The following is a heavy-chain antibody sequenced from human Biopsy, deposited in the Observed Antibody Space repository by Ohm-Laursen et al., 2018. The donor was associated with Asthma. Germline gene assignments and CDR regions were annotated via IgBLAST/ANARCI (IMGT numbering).Heavy chain of an antibody. CDR2: IYHSGST. V-gene: IGHV4-30-2*01. D-gene: IGHD5-24*01. Sequence: TLSLTCAVSGVSISSGGYSWSWIRQPPGKGLEWIGYIYHSGSTYCNPSLKSRVTISVDRSKNQFSLKLSSVTAADTAVYYCARVKDGYNFDYWGQGTLVTVSS. J-gene: IGHJ4*02. CDR3: ARVKDGYNFDY. CDR1: GVSISSGGYS.